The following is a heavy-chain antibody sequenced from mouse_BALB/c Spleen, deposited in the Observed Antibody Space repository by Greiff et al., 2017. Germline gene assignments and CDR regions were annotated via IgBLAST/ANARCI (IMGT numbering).Heavy chain of an antibody. D-gene: IGHD2-1*01. CDR3: ARSLGNYVWFAY. V-gene: IGHV1-9*01. J-gene: IGHJ3*01. Sequence: QVQLQQSGAELMKPGASVKISCKATGYTFSSYWIEWVKQRPGHGLEWIGEILPGSGSTNYNEKFKGKATFTADTSSNTAYMQLSSLTSEDSAVYYCARSLGNYVWFAYWGQGTLVTVSA. CDR2: ILPGSGST. CDR1: GYTFSSYW.